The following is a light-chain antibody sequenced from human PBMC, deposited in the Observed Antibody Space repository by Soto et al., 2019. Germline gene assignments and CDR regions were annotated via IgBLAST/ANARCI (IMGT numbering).Light chain of an antibody. J-gene: IGLJ7*01. Sequence: QLVLTQSPSASASLGASVKLTCTLSSGHSNYAIAWHQQQPEKGPRYLMKVNSGGSHIKGDGIPDRFSGSSSGAERYLFISSLQSEDVADYYCQTWGTGSAIVVFGGGTQLTVL. CDR3: QTWGTGSAIVV. V-gene: IGLV4-69*01. CDR1: SGHSNYA. CDR2: VNSGGSH.